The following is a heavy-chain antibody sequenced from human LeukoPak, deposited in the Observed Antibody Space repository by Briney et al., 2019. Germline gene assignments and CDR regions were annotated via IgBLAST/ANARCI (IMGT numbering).Heavy chain of an antibody. D-gene: IGHD2-2*01. CDR1: RFSFSSYA. CDR3: LIPAMNY. CDR2: ISGRGDRT. J-gene: IGHJ4*02. V-gene: IGHV3-23*01. Sequence: GGSLRLSCEVSRFSFSSYAMTWFRQAPGKGLEWVSAISGRGDRTSYADSVKGRVTISRDNSKNTLYLQMNSLRVEDRAIYYPLIPAMNYWGQGTLVIVSS.